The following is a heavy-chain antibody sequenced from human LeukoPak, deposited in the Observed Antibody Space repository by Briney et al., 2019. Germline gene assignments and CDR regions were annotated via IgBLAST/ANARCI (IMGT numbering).Heavy chain of an antibody. Sequence: GGSLRLSCAASGFTFDDYAMHWVRQAPGKGLEWVSSISSSSSYIYYADSVKGRFTMSRDNSKNTLYLQMSDLRAEDTAVYYCTKDSIPSATWSHFDSWGQGTLVTVSS. CDR2: ISSSSSYI. CDR1: GFTFDDYA. CDR3: TKDSIPSATWSHFDS. V-gene: IGHV3-21*01. J-gene: IGHJ4*02. D-gene: IGHD2-15*01.